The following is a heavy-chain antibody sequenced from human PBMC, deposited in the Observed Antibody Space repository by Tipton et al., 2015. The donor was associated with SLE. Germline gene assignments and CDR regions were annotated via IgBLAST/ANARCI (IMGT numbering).Heavy chain of an antibody. CDR3: ARAPRRYDILTGYSADAFDI. D-gene: IGHD3-9*01. Sequence: TLSLTCTVSGGSISSGTYYWSWIRQPAGKGLEWIGHIYTSGSTNYNPSLKSRVTISADTSKNQFSLKLNSVTAADTAVYYCARAPRRYDILTGYSADAFDIWGQGTMVTVSS. V-gene: IGHV4-61*09. J-gene: IGHJ3*02. CDR2: IYTSGST. CDR1: GGSISSGTYY.